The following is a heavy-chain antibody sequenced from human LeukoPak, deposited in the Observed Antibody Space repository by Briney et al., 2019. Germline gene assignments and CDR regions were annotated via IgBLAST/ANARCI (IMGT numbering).Heavy chain of an antibody. Sequence: GASVKVSCKASGYTFTGYCMHWVRQAPGQGLEWMGWINPNSGGTNYAQKFQGRVTMTRDTSISTAYMELSRLRSDDTAVYYCARDDTGGIIVGASFYDYWGQGTLVTVSS. CDR3: ARDDTGGIIVGASFYDY. V-gene: IGHV1-2*02. CDR2: INPNSGGT. J-gene: IGHJ4*02. CDR1: GYTFTGYC. D-gene: IGHD1-26*01.